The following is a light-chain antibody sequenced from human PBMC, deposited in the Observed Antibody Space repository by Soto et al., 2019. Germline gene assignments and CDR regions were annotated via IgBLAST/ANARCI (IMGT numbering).Light chain of an antibody. CDR3: QKYNSPSENT. Sequence: DIQMTQSPSSLSASVGDRVTITCRASQGISNYLAWYQQKPGKVPKLLIYAASTLQSGVPSRFSGSGSGTDFTLTISSLQPEDVATYYCQKYNSPSENTFGGGTKVDIK. V-gene: IGKV1-27*01. J-gene: IGKJ4*01. CDR1: QGISNY. CDR2: AAS.